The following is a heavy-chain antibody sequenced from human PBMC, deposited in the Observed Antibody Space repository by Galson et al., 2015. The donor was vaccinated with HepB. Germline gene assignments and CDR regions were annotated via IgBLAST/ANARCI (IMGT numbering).Heavy chain of an antibody. CDR1: GFTFDDYA. CDR2: ISWNSGSI. V-gene: IGHV3-9*01. CDR3: AKETYSSSWYFVGGYFDY. J-gene: IGHJ4*02. Sequence: SLRLSCAASGFTFDDYAMHWVRQAPGKGLEWVSGISWNSGSIGYADSVKGRFTISRDNAKNSLYLQMNSLRAEDTALYYCAKETYSSSWYFVGGYFDYWGQGTLVTVSS. D-gene: IGHD6-13*01.